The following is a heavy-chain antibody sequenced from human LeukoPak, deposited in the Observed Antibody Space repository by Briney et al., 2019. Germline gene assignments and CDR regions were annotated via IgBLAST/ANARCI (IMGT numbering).Heavy chain of an antibody. CDR1: GYTLTSYD. CDR2: MNPNSGNT. D-gene: IGHD3-22*01. Sequence: ASVKVSCKASGYTLTSYDINWVRQATGQGLEWMGWMNPNSGNTGYAQKFQGRVTVTRNTSISTAYMELSSLRSEDTAVYYCARAIYYYDSSGPSRIIDYWGQGTLVTVSS. J-gene: IGHJ4*02. CDR3: ARAIYYYDSSGPSRIIDY. V-gene: IGHV1-8*01.